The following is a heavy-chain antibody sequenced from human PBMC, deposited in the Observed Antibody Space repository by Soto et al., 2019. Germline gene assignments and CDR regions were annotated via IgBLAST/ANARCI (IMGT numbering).Heavy chain of an antibody. CDR3: AKAPVRGVIRGWYYYMDV. D-gene: IGHD3-10*01. CDR1: GFTFSSYA. CDR2: ISGSGGST. J-gene: IGHJ6*03. V-gene: IGHV3-23*01. Sequence: EVQLLESGGGLVQPGGSLRLSCAASGFTFSSYAMSWVRQAPGKGLEWVSAISGSGGSTDYADSVKGRFTISRDNSKNTLYRQMNSLRAEDTAVYYCAKAPVRGVIRGWYYYMDVWGKGTTVTVSS.